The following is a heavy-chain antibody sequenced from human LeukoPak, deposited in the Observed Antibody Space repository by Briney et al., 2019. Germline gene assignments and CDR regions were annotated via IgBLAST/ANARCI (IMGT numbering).Heavy chain of an antibody. CDR2: INHSGST. V-gene: IGHV4-34*01. CDR3: ARETDITGTTGYLYYYYYYMDV. D-gene: IGHD1-7*01. CDR1: GGSFSGYY. J-gene: IGHJ6*03. Sequence: PSETLSLTCAVYGGSFSGYYGSWIRQPPGKGLGWIGEINHSGSTNYNPSLKSRVTISVDTSKNQFSLKLSSVTAADTAVYYCARETDITGTTGYLYYYYYYMDVWGKGTTVTVPS.